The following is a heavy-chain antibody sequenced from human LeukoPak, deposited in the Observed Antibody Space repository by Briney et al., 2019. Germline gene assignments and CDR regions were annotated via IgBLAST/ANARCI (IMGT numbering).Heavy chain of an antibody. CDR2: IGSTTV. CDR3: ARDRGYCSGGICYGSWFDS. Sequence: GGSLRLSCAASGFTFSSYSMNWVRQAPGKGLEWVSYIGSTTVYYADSVKGRFTISSDSAKNSLYLQMNSLRAEDTAVYYCARDRGYCSGGICYGSWFDSWGQGTLVTVSS. D-gene: IGHD2-15*01. CDR1: GFTFSSYS. V-gene: IGHV3-48*01. J-gene: IGHJ5*01.